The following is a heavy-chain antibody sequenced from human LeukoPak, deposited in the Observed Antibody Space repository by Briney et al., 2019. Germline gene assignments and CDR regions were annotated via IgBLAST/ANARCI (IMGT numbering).Heavy chain of an antibody. Sequence: GASVKVSCKASGYTFTSYAMNWVRQAPGQGLEWMGWINTNTRNPTYAQGFTGRFVFSLDTSVSTAYLQISSLKAEDTAVYYCASAIAAAGTSAYYYYGMDVWGQGTTVTVSS. CDR2: INTNTRNP. D-gene: IGHD6-13*01. CDR1: GYTFTSYA. V-gene: IGHV7-4-1*02. J-gene: IGHJ6*02. CDR3: ASAIAAAGTSAYYYYGMDV.